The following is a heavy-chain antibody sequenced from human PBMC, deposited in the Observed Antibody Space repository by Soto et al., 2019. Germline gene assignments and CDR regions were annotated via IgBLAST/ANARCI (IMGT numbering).Heavy chain of an antibody. CDR2: ISDGGRT. J-gene: IGHJ4*02. CDR1: GFSVNNIY. D-gene: IGHD5-12*01. V-gene: IGHV3-53*01. Sequence: PGGSLRLSCAASGFSVNNIYMSWVRQAPGKGLEWVSTISDGGRTYYSDSVKGRFTVSRDSSKNTLSLHMSSLRVEDTAVYYCSRDHTSGGYDFRGPGTLVTVS. CDR3: SRDHTSGGYDF.